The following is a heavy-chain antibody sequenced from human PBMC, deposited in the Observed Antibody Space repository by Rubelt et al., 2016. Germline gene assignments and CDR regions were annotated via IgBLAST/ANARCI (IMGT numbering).Heavy chain of an antibody. D-gene: IGHD6-6*01. CDR3: ARHGSSSLTYNWFDP. V-gene: IGHV4-59*08. Sequence: QVQLQESGPGLVKPSETLSLTCTVSGGSISSYYWSWIRQPPGKGLEWIGYIYYSGSTNYNPSPQGRGTISVDTSKNQVSLELGSVTAAETAVYYCARHGSSSLTYNWFDPWGQGTLVTVSS. CDR1: GGSISSYY. CDR2: IYYSGST. J-gene: IGHJ5*02.